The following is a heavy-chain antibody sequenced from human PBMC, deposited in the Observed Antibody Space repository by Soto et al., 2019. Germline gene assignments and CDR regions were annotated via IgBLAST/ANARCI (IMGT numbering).Heavy chain of an antibody. CDR2: IYDDGSA. J-gene: IGHJ5*02. D-gene: IGHD2-15*01. CDR3: ARDKYCSGGSCRKNWFDP. Sequence: SETLSLTCTVSGGSISSSYLSWIRQPPGKGLGWLAYIYDDGSADYNPSLKSRATISLDMSKNQFSLKLTSVTAADTAVYYCARDKYCSGGSCRKNWFDPWGQGTLVTVYS. CDR1: GGSISSSY. V-gene: IGHV4-59*01.